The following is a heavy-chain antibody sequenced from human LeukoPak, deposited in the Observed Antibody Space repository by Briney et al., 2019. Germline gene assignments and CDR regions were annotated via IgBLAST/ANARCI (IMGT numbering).Heavy chain of an antibody. CDR2: ISYDGSNK. J-gene: IGHJ4*02. D-gene: IGHD6-19*01. V-gene: IGHV3-30*03. CDR1: GFTFSSYG. Sequence: GGSLRLSCAASGFTFSSYGMHWVRQAPGKGLEWVAVISYDGSNKYYADSVKGRFTISRDNSKNTLYLQMNSLRAEDTALYYCARELAGTFDYWGQGTLVTVSS. CDR3: ARELAGTFDY.